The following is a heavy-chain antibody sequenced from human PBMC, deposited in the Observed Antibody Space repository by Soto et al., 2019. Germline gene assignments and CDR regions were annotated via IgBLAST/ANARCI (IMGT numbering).Heavy chain of an antibody. CDR1: GFTFSTYS. V-gene: IGHV3-48*02. Sequence: EVQLVESGGCLVQPGGSLRLSCAASGFTFSTYSMNWFRQAPGKGLECVSYISSSSTTIYYADSVKGRFTITRDNSKNSLYRQKNSLRDEDTAVYYCARRGWDLLNFFHYWGQGTLVTVSS. CDR2: ISSSSTTI. CDR3: ARRGWDLLNFFHY. D-gene: IGHD1-26*01. J-gene: IGHJ4*02.